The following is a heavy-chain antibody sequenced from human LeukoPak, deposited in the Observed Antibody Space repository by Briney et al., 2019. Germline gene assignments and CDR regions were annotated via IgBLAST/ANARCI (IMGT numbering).Heavy chain of an antibody. CDR1: GFTVSSNY. CDR3: ASQYYDFWSGYFDY. CDR2: IYSGGST. D-gene: IGHD3-3*01. V-gene: IGHV3-53*01. Sequence: GGSLRLSCAASGFTVSSNYMRWVRQASGKGLEWVSVIYSGGSTYYADSVKGRFTISRDNSKNTLYLQMNSLRAEDTAVYYCASQYYDFWSGYFDYWGQGTLVTVSS. J-gene: IGHJ4*02.